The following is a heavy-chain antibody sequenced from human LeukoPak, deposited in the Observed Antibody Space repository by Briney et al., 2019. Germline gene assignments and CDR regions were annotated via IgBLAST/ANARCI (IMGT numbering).Heavy chain of an antibody. CDR3: AREGLYGDYSGY. CDR1: GGTFSSYA. V-gene: IGHV1-69*04. Sequence: GASVKVSCKASGGTFSSYAISWVRQAPGQGLEWMGRIIPILGIANYAQKFQGRVTTTADKSTSTAYMELSSLRSEDTAVYYCAREGLYGDYSGYWGQGTLVTVSS. CDR2: IIPILGIA. D-gene: IGHD4-17*01. J-gene: IGHJ4*02.